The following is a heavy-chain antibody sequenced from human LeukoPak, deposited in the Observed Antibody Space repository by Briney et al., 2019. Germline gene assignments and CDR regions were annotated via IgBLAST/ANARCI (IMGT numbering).Heavy chain of an antibody. CDR2: INPNSGGT. V-gene: IGHV1-2*04. CDR1: GYTFTGYY. D-gene: IGHD6-13*01. CDR3: ARGVAQYSSSWTDWYFDL. J-gene: IGHJ2*01. Sequence: ASVKVSCKASGYTFTGYYMHWVRQAPGQGLEWMGWINPNSGGTNYAQKFQGWVTMTRDTSISTAYMELSRLRSDDTAVYYCARGVAQYSSSWTDWYFDLWGRGTLVTVSS.